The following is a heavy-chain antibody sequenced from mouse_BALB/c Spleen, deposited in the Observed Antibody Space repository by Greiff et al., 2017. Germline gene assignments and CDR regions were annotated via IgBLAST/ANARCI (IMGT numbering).Heavy chain of an antibody. Sequence: EVQRVESGAELVKPGASVKLSCTASGFNIKDTYMHWVKQRPEQGLEWIGRIDPANGNTKYDPKFQGKATITADTSSNTAYLQLSSLTSEDTAVYYCARDITTVVEDYAMDYWGQGTSVTVSS. D-gene: IGHD1-1*01. CDR2: IDPANGNT. V-gene: IGHV14-3*02. CDR3: ARDITTVVEDYAMDY. J-gene: IGHJ4*01. CDR1: GFNIKDTY.